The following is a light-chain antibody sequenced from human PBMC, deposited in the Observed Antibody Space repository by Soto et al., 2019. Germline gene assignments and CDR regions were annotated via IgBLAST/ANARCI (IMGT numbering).Light chain of an antibody. CDR2: EVS. V-gene: IGLV2-8*01. CDR1: SSDVGGYNY. J-gene: IGLJ3*02. Sequence: VLTQPPSASGSPGQSVTISCTGTSSDVGGYNYVSWYQQHPGKAPKLMIYEVSKRPSGVPDRFSGSKSGNTASLTVSGLQAEDEADYYCSSYAGSNLWVFGGGTKVTVL. CDR3: SSYAGSNLWV.